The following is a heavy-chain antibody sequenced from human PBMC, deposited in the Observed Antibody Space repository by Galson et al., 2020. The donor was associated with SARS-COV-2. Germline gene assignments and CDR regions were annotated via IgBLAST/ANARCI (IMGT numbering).Heavy chain of an antibody. J-gene: IGHJ2*01. D-gene: IGHD6-13*01. V-gene: IGHV3-21*01. CDR3: ARAVGTAAFYYWYFDL. CDR2: MSSSGTQI. CDR1: GLTFNKYT. Sequence: GGSLRLSCAASGLTFNKYTMNWVRQSPGQGPEWLSSMSSSGTQISYAASVRGRFTISRDDARNSLYLQMNSLSAGDTAVYYCARAVGTAAFYYWYFDLWGRGTLVTVSS.